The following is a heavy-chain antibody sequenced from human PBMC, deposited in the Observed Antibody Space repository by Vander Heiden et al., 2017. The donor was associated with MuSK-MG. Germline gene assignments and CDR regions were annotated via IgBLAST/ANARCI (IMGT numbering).Heavy chain of an antibody. CDR2: VVGSGGGI. Sequence: EVQLLESGGGLVQPGGSLRLTCAAPGFTFSSDARNWVRQAAGKGREGVAVVVGSGGGIYYADSVKGRFIVSRDNSKNTLSLQMSSLRAEDTAVYFCVKGLGYCSSASCYEDYWGQGTLVTVSS. CDR1: GFTFSSDA. D-gene: IGHD2-2*01. V-gene: IGHV3-23*01. CDR3: VKGLGYCSSASCYEDY. J-gene: IGHJ4*02.